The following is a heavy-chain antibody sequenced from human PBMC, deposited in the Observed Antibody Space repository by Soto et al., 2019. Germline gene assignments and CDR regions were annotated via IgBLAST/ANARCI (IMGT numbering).Heavy chain of an antibody. CDR1: GYTSTDCW. D-gene: IGHD2-15*01. V-gene: IGHV5-51*01. J-gene: IGHJ5*02. Sequence: AESLKISCMGSGYTSTDCWIGWVRQMPGKGLEWMGIIYPDDSDVRYSPSFQGQVTMSVDKSSNTAYLQWTSLKASDTAIYYCARQSSDTYSDYFDPWGRGTLVTVSS. CDR2: IYPDDSDV. CDR3: ARQSSDTYSDYFDP.